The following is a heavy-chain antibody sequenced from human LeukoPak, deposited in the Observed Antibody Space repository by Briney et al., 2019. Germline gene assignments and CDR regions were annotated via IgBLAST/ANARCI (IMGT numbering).Heavy chain of an antibody. V-gene: IGHV4-30-4*08. Sequence: SQTLSLTCIVSGGSISSGDYYWSWIRQPPGKALEWVGYIYYSGSTYYNPSLKSRVTILVDTSKNQFYLHLSSVTAADTAVYYCARDSWDCSSTSCHRYYFDYWGQGTLVTVSS. CDR3: ARDSWDCSSTSCHRYYFDY. J-gene: IGHJ4*02. CDR1: GGSISSGDYY. CDR2: IYYSGST. D-gene: IGHD2-2*01.